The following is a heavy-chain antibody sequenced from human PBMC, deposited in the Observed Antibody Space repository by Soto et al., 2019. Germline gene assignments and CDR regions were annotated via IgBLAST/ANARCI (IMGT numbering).Heavy chain of an antibody. CDR1: GGSISSGGYS. J-gene: IGHJ4*02. D-gene: IGHD5-12*01. CDR3: AREGYSGYDSPGYFDY. V-gene: IGHV4-30-2*01. CDR2: IYHSGST. Sequence: QLQLQESGSGLVKPSQTLSLTCAVSGGSISSGGYSWSWIRQPPGKGLEWIGYIYHSGSTYYNPSLKSGVTISVDRSKNQFSLKLSSVTAADTAVYYCAREGYSGYDSPGYFDYWGQGTLVTVSS.